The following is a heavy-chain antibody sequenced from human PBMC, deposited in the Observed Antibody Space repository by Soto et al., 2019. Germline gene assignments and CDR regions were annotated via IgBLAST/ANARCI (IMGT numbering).Heavy chain of an antibody. D-gene: IGHD3-10*01. CDR3: ARWFGEDNSYYYYYGMDV. CDR2: IIPIFGTA. V-gene: IGHV1-69*13. J-gene: IGHJ6*02. CDR1: GGTFSSYA. Sequence: ASVKVSCKASGGTFSSYAISWVRQAPGQGLEWMGGIIPIFGTANYAQKFQGRVTITADESTSTAYMELSSLRSEDTAVYYCARWFGEDNSYYYYYGMDVWGQGTTVTVCS.